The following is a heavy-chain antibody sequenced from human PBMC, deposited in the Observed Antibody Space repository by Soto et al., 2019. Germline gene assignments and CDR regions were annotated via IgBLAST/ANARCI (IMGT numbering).Heavy chain of an antibody. CDR2: ISAYNGNT. D-gene: IGHD3-10*01. CDR1: GYTFTSYG. CDR3: ARDSFSYYYGSGSYCFDY. Sequence: ASVKVSCKASGYTFTSYGISLVRQAPGQGLEWMGWISAYNGNTNYAQKLQGRVTMTTDTSTSTAYMELRSLRSDDTAVYYCARDSFSYYYGSGSYCFDYWGQGTLVTVSS. V-gene: IGHV1-18*01. J-gene: IGHJ4*02.